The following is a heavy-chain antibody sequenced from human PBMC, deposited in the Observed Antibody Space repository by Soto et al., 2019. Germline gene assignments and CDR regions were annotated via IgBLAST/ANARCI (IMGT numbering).Heavy chain of an antibody. J-gene: IGHJ6*02. V-gene: IGHV3-30-3*01. D-gene: IGHD6-13*01. Sequence: GGSLRLSCAASGFTFSSYAMHWVRQAPGKGLEWVAVISYDGSNKYYADSVKGRFTISRDNSKNTLYLQMNSLRAEDTAVYYCARDNQLRPGMAAETEYYYGMDVWGQGTTVTVSS. CDR2: ISYDGSNK. CDR3: ARDNQLRPGMAAETEYYYGMDV. CDR1: GFTFSSYA.